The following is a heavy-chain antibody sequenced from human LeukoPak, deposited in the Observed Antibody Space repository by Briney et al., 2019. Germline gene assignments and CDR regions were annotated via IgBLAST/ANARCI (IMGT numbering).Heavy chain of an antibody. CDR3: ARTLYSSSWFFDY. J-gene: IGHJ4*02. V-gene: IGHV4-39*01. CDR2: IYYSGST. CDR1: GGSIGSSSYY. Sequence: PSETLSLTCTVSGGSIGSSSYYWGWIRQPPGKGLEWIGSIYYSGSTYYNPSFKSRVTISVDTSKNQFSLKLSSVTAADTAVYYCARTLYSSSWFFDYWGQGTLVTVSS. D-gene: IGHD6-13*01.